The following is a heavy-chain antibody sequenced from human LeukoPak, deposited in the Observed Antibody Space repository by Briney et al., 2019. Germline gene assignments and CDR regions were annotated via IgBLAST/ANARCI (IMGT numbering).Heavy chain of an antibody. J-gene: IGHJ3*02. Sequence: SETLSLTCTVSGGSISCYYWSWIRQPAGKGLEWIGRIYTSGSTNYNPSLKSRVTMSVDTSKNQFSLKLSSVTAADTAVYYCARAARQTYPAAFDIWGQGTMVTVSS. CDR3: ARAARQTYPAAFDI. CDR2: IYTSGST. CDR1: GGSISCYY. V-gene: IGHV4-4*07.